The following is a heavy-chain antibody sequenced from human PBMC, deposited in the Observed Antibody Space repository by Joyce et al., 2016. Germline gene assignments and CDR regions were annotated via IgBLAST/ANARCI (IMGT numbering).Heavy chain of an antibody. CDR3: ARRDPFVRGPTGGSFDI. J-gene: IGHJ3*02. CDR1: GFTVSDTY. D-gene: IGHD3-10*01. V-gene: IGHV3-66*01. Sequence: DVQLVESGGGLVQPGGSLRLSCAVSGFTVSDTYLSWVRQGPGKVREWVSISDAGCPIKYGGSVKSRFTTCKDRANNRFYLQMNSLIGEDTAIYYCARRDPFVRGPTGGSFDIWGLGTMVTVSS. CDR2: SDAGCPI.